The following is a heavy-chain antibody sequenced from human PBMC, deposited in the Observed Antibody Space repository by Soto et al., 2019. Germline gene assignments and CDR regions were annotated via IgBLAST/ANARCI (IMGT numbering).Heavy chain of an antibody. CDR1: GFTFRDYD. CDR3: ARDRELIWFGELLAYYGLDV. CDR2: ISSGGIPI. V-gene: IGHV3-11*01. D-gene: IGHD3-10*01. J-gene: IGHJ6*02. Sequence: GGSLRLSCVASGFTFRDYDMSWIRQAAGKGLEWVSSISSGGIPIYYADSMKGRFTVSRDNAKNSLYLQMNSLRAEDSAVYYCARDRELIWFGELLAYYGLDVWGQGTTVTVSS.